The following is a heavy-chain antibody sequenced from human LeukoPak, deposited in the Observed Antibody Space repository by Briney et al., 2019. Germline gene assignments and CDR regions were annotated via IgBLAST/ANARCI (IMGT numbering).Heavy chain of an antibody. CDR2: ISSNGGST. CDR3: VKYWNWAAFDY. V-gene: IGHV3-64D*09. J-gene: IGHJ4*02. CDR1: GFTFSSCA. D-gene: IGHD2/OR15-2a*01. Sequence: GGSLRLSCSASGFTFSSCAMHWVRQAPGKGLEYVSGISSNGGSTYYADSVKGRFTISRDNSENTLYLQMSSLRAEDTAVYYCVKYWNWAAFDYWGQGTLVTVSS.